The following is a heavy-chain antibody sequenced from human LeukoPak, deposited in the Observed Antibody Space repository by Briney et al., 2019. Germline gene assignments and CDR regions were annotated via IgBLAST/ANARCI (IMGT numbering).Heavy chain of an antibody. CDR3: ASESGDRNHYYYYYYMDV. J-gene: IGHJ6*03. V-gene: IGHV3-74*01. CDR2: INSDGSST. Sequence: GWSLRLSCAASGFTFSSYWMHWVRQAPGKGLVWVSRINSDGSSTSYADSVKGRFTISRDNAKNSLYLQTNSLRAEDTAVYYCASESGDRNHYYYYYYMDVWGKGTTVTVSS. CDR1: GFTFSSYW. D-gene: IGHD1-14*01.